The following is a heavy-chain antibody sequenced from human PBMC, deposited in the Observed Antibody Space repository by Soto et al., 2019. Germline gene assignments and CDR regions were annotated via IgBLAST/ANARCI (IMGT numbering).Heavy chain of an antibody. CDR2: INHSGST. J-gene: IGHJ6*02. V-gene: IGHV4-34*01. CDR1: GGSFIGYY. CDR3: ARNGMDV. Sequence: SETLSLTCAVYGGSFIGYYWSWIRQPPGKWLEWIGEINHSGSTNYNPSLKSRVTISVDTSKNQFSLKLSSVTAADTAVYYCARNGMDVWGQGTTVTVSS.